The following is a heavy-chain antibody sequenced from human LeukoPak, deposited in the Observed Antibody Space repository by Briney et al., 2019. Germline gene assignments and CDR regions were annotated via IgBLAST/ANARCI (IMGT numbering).Heavy chain of an antibody. V-gene: IGHV4-61*08. D-gene: IGHD4-17*01. J-gene: IGHJ4*02. CDR1: GGSISSGDYY. CDR3: ARGGDYGDHRYFDY. Sequence: SETLSLTCTVSGGSISSGDYYWSWIRQPPGKGLEWIGYIYYSGSTNYNPSLKSRVTFSVDTSKNQCSLKLNSVTAADTAVYYCARGGDYGDHRYFDYWGQGTLVTVAS. CDR2: IYYSGST.